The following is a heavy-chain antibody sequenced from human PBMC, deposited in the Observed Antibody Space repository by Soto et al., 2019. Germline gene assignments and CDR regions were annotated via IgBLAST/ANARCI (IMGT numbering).Heavy chain of an antibody. CDR1: GYTFASYA. V-gene: IGHV1-3*01. D-gene: IGHD2-15*01. Sequence: QVQLVQSGAEVKKPGASVKVSCKASGYTFASYAMHWVRQAPGQRLEWMGWINAGNGNTKYSQKFQGRVTITRDTSASTAYMELSSLRSEDTAVYYCARGPGGPDGPGDYWGQGTLVTVSS. CDR3: ARGPGGPDGPGDY. J-gene: IGHJ4*02. CDR2: INAGNGNT.